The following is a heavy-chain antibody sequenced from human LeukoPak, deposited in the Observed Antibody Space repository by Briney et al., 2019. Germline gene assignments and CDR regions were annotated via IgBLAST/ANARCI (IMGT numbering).Heavy chain of an antibody. V-gene: IGHV3-53*01. CDR3: ARDCSSTSCYISPNYYYGMDV. CDR2: IYSGGST. D-gene: IGHD2-2*02. CDR1: GFTVSSNY. J-gene: IGHJ6*02. Sequence: PGGSLRLSCAASGFTVSSNYMSWVRQAPGKGLEWVSVIYSGGSTCYADSVKGRFTISRDNSKNTLYLQMNSLRAEDTAVYYCARDCSSTSCYISPNYYYGMDVWGQGTTVTVSS.